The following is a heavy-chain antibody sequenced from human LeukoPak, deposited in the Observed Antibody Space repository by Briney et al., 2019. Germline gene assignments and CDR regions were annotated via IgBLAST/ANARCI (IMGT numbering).Heavy chain of an antibody. D-gene: IGHD3-3*01. CDR3: ARHIIFWSGNYAKLRFDP. CDR1: GYTFTSYG. V-gene: IGHV1-18*01. J-gene: IGHJ5*02. Sequence: ASVKVSCKASGYTFTSYGISWVRQAPGQGLEWMGSISAYNGNTNYAQKLQGRVTMTTDTSTSTAYMELRSLRSDDTAVYYCARHIIFWSGNYAKLRFDPWGQGTLVTVSS. CDR2: ISAYNGNT.